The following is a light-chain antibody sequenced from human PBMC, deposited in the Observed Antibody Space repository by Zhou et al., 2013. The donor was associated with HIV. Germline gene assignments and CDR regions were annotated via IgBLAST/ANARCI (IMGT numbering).Light chain of an antibody. CDR2: GAS. CDR3: QQYGSSPRT. Sequence: PGERATLSCRASQSVSSSYLAWYQQRPGQAPRLLIYGASSRATGVPDRFSGSGSGTDFTLAISRLEPEDFAVYYCQQYGSSPRTFGQGTKLDIK. CDR1: QSVSSSY. V-gene: IGKV3-20*01. J-gene: IGKJ2*01.